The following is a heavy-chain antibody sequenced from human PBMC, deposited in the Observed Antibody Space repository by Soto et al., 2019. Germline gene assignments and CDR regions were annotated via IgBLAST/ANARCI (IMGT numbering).Heavy chain of an antibody. Sequence: QVQLQESGPGLVKPSETLSLTCTVSGGSVSSGSYYWSWIRQPPGKGLEWIGYIYYSGRTNYNPSLKGRVTVSVDTSKNQFSLKLSSVTAADTAVYYCARTLWVPAAMGWFDPWGQGTLVTVSS. D-gene: IGHD2-2*01. CDR2: IYYSGRT. V-gene: IGHV4-61*01. CDR1: GGSVSSGSYY. CDR3: ARTLWVPAAMGWFDP. J-gene: IGHJ5*02.